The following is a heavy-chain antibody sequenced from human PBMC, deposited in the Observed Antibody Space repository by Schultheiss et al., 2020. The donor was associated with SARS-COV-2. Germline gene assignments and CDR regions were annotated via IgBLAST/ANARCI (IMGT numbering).Heavy chain of an antibody. D-gene: IGHD2-2*01. J-gene: IGHJ4*02. CDR1: FTVTATY. CDR2: ISGSGGST. V-gene: IGHV3-23*01. Sequence: GGSLRLSCAASFTVTATYIAWVRQSPGKGLEWVSAISGSGGSTYYADSVKGRFTISRDNSKNTLYLQMNSLRAEDTAVYYCARDPGYCSSTSCSSRKYYFDYWGQGTLVTVSS. CDR3: ARDPGYCSSTSCSSRKYYFDY.